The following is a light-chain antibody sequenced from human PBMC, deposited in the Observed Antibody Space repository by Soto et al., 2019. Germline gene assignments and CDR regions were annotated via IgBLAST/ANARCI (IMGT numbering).Light chain of an antibody. V-gene: IGKV3-15*01. CDR2: GAS. CDR1: QSVSSN. CDR3: QQYNNWPLT. J-gene: IGKJ3*01. Sequence: EIVLTQSPATLSLSPGERATLSCRASQSVSSNLAWYQQKPGQAPRLLIYGASTRATGIPARFSGSGSGTEFTLTISSLQSEDFAVYYCQQYNNWPLTFGPGTKVDI.